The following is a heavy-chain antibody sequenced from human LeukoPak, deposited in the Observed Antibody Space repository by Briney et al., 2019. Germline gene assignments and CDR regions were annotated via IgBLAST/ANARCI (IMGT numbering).Heavy chain of an antibody. D-gene: IGHD3-16*01. CDR1: GGSIVGYY. CDR2: IYYSGST. Sequence: SETLSLTCNVSGGSIVGYYWGGIRRPPGKGLEWIGSIYYSGSTYYNPSLKSRVTVSVDTSKNQFSLKLSSVTAADTAVYYCVRGSTLRHYQYWGQGTLVTVSS. CDR3: VRGSTLRHYQY. V-gene: IGHV4-39*01. J-gene: IGHJ4*02.